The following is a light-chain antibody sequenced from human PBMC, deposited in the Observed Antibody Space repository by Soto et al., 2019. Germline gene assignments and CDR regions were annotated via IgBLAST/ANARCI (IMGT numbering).Light chain of an antibody. V-gene: IGKV1-5*01. CDR1: QRISTW. J-gene: IGKJ1*01. CDR3: QQYNSYS. Sequence: DLQLTQSPSTLSASVGDGVTITCRASQRISTWLAWYQKKPGKATKLLISDASSLETGAPARFSGSGSGTEFTLTISSMQPDDFSTYYCQQYNSYSFGQGTKVDIK. CDR2: DAS.